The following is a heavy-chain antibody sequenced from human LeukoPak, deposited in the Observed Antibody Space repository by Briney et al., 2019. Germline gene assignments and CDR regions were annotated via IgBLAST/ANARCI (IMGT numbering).Heavy chain of an antibody. CDR1: GGSISSNS. J-gene: IGHJ6*03. CDR2: IYYSGST. D-gene: IGHD6-6*01. Sequence: SETLSLTCTVSGGSISSNSWSWVRQPPGKGLEWIGYIYYSGSTNYNPSLKSRVTISVDTSKNQFSLKLSSVTAADTAVYYCARGEAARPDSFYYYYYYMDVWGKGTTVTVSS. CDR3: ARGEAARPDSFYYYYYYMDV. V-gene: IGHV4-59*01.